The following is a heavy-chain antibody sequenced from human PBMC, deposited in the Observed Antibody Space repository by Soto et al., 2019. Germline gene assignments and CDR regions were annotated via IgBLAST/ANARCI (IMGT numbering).Heavy chain of an antibody. CDR1: GFTFSAYE. Sequence: GGSLRLSCAASGFTFSAYEMHWVRQAPGQGLEWVSYISKSGGTTYYADSVKGRFTIPRDGAKNSVYLQMSSLRPEDMAVYKCVREGHYYFDYWGQGALVTVSS. CDR3: VREGHYYFDY. CDR2: ISKSGGTT. V-gene: IGHV3-48*03. J-gene: IGHJ4*02.